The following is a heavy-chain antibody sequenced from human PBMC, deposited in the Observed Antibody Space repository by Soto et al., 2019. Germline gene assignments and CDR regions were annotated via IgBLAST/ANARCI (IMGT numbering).Heavy chain of an antibody. CDR2: INPSGGST. D-gene: IGHD6-6*01. J-gene: IGHJ4*02. V-gene: IGHV1-46*01. CDR3: ATTNSEYSSSSGHFDY. CDR1: GYTSTSYY. Sequence: ASVKVSCKASGYTSTSYYMHWVRQAPGQGLEWMGIINPSGGSTSYAQKFQGRVTMTRDTSTSTVYMELSSLRSEDTAVYYCATTNSEYSSSSGHFDYWGQGTLVTVSS.